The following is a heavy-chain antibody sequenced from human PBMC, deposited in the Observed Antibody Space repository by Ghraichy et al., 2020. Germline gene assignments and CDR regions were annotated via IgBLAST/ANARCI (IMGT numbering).Heavy chain of an antibody. J-gene: IGHJ6*03. CDR3: ARDGGSGGYYAMDV. Sequence: GESLNISCAASGFTFSSYWMSWVRQAPGKGLEWVANIKQDESEKYYVDSVKGRFTISRDNAKNSLYLQMNSLRAEDTAVYYCARDGGSGGYYAMDVWGKGTTVTVSS. V-gene: IGHV3-7*01. CDR2: IKQDESEK. CDR1: GFTFSSYW. D-gene: IGHD3-3*01.